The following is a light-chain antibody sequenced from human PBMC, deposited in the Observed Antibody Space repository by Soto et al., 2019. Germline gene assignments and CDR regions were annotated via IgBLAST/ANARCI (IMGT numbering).Light chain of an antibody. CDR2: EVT. CDR1: SSNVGAYNY. CDR3: SSWRGNNFVV. J-gene: IGLJ2*01. V-gene: IGLV2-8*01. Sequence: QSALTQPPSASGSPGQSVTISCTGTSSNVGAYNYVSWYQQHPGKAPKLMIYEVTKRPSGVPDRVSGSKSGSTASLTVSGLEAEDEADYCCSSWRGNNFVVFGGGTQLTVL.